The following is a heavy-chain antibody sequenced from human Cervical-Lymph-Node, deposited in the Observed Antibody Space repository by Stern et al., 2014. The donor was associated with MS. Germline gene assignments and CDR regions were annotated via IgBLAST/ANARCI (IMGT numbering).Heavy chain of an antibody. CDR2: INGSGTAR. J-gene: IGHJ5*02. Sequence: QVQLMQSGGGLVKPGGSLTLSCVASGFTFSDYYMNWIRQAPGKGLEWVSYINGSGTARYYADSVKGRFTISRDNAKKSLYLHMNSLRVEDTAVYYCANSIAWGQGALVTVSS. D-gene: IGHD2/OR15-2a*01. CDR3: ANSIA. V-gene: IGHV3-11*01. CDR1: GFTFSDYY.